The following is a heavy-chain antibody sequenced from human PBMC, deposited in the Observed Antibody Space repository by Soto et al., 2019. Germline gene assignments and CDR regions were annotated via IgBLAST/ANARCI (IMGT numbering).Heavy chain of an antibody. V-gene: IGHV1-2*02. Sequence: ASVKVSCKASGYTVTGYYMHWVRQAPGQGLEWMGWIKPNSGGTNYAQKFQGRVTMTRDTSISKAYMELSRLRSDDTAVYYCASSYSSPRSWFNPWGKGTLVTISS. CDR1: GYTVTGYY. CDR3: ASSYSSPRSWFNP. J-gene: IGHJ5*02. D-gene: IGHD6-13*01. CDR2: IKPNSGGT.